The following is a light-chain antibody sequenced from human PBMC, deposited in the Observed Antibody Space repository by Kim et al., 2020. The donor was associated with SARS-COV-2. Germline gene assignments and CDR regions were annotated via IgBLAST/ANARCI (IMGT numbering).Light chain of an antibody. CDR3: QSYDTRVSGWV. Sequence: RVTMSCTGSSSDIGSGYDVHCYQQFPGTAPQLLIYGNTNRPPGVPDRFSGSKSGSSGDLASTGLQAGDEADYYCQSYDTRVSGWVFGGGTQLTVL. CDR1: SSDIGSGYD. CDR2: GNT. V-gene: IGLV1-40*01. J-gene: IGLJ3*02.